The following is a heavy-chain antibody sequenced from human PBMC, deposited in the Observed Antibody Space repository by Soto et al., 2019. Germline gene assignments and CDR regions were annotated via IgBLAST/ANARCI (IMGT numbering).Heavy chain of an antibody. J-gene: IGHJ6*02. CDR2: INHSGST. CDR3: ARGAVDCSGGSCYSDYYYGMDV. CDR1: GGSFSGYY. Sequence: SETLSLTCAVYGGSFSGYYWSWIRQPPGKGLEWIGEINHSGSTNYNPSLKSRVTISVDTSKNQFSLKLSSVTAADTAVYYCARGAVDCSGGSCYSDYYYGMDVWGQGTTVTVSS. V-gene: IGHV4-34*01. D-gene: IGHD2-15*01.